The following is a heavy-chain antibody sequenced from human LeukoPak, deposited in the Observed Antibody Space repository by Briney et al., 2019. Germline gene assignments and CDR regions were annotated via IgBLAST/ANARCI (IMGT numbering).Heavy chain of an antibody. V-gene: IGHV4-38-2*01. CDR2: IYHSGST. Sequence: SETLSLTCAVSGYSIRSGYYWGWIRQPPGKGLEGIGSIYHSGSTYYKPSLKSRVTISVDTSKNQFSLKLSSVTAADTAVYYCARSITMFGVVWDAFDIWGQGTMVTVSS. CDR1: GYSIRSGYY. CDR3: ARSITMFGVVWDAFDI. J-gene: IGHJ3*02. D-gene: IGHD3-3*01.